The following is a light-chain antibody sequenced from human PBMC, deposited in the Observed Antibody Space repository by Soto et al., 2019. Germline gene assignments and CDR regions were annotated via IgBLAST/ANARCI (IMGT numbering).Light chain of an antibody. V-gene: IGKV1-8*01. J-gene: IGKJ1*01. Sequence: AIRMTQSPSSFSASTGDRVTITCRASQGISSYLAWYQQKPGKAPKLLIYAASTLQSGVQSRFSGSGSGTEFTLTISSLQPDDFATYYCLQFNTFPWTFGQGTKVDIK. CDR3: LQFNTFPWT. CDR2: AAS. CDR1: QGISSY.